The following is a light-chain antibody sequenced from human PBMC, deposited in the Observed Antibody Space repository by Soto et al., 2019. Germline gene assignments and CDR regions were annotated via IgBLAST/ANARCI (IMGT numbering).Light chain of an antibody. CDR3: SSYTTSSTYV. CDR1: SSDVGSSNL. Sequence: QSVLSQPASVSGSPGQSSTISCTGTSSDVGSSNLVSWYQQHPGEAPILMIYEVSKRPSGASNRFSGFKTCNTASLTISGLQAEDEADYYCSSYTTSSTYVVRTGTKVTVL. V-gene: IGLV2-14*02. J-gene: IGLJ1*01. CDR2: EVS.